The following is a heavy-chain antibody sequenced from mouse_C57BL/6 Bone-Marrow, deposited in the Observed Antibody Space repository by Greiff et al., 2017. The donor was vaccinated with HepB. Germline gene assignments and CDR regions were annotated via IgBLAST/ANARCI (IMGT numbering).Heavy chain of an antibody. Sequence: VQLVESGAELARPGASVKLSCKASGYTFTSYGISWVKQRTGQGLEWIGEIYPRSGNTYYNEKFKGKATLTADKSSSTAYMELRSLTSEDSAVYFCARRNYYGSSRWFAYWGQGTLVTVSA. CDR3: ARRNYYGSSRWFAY. J-gene: IGHJ3*01. CDR2: IYPRSGNT. CDR1: GYTFTSYG. V-gene: IGHV1-81*01. D-gene: IGHD1-1*01.